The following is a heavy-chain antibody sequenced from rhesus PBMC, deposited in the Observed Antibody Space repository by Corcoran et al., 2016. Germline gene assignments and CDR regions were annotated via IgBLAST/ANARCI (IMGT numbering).Heavy chain of an antibody. D-gene: IGHD3-16*01. J-gene: IGHJ5-2*02. V-gene: IGHV4-169*01. CDR2: IYGSGSKT. CDR3: ARAVGISGSYWEHSLDV. CDR1: GGSISSSY. Sequence: QLQLQESGPGLVKPSETLSVTCAVSGGSISSSYWSWIRQAPGKGLEWIGYIYGSGSKTNFTPSVKSRVTLSVNTSKNKCSLRLSSVTAADTAVYFCARAVGISGSYWEHSLDVWGRGVLVTVSS.